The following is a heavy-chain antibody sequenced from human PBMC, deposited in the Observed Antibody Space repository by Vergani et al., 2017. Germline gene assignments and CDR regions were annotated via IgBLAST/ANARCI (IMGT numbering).Heavy chain of an antibody. Sequence: EVQLVESGGGLVQPGGSLRLSCAASGFTFSSYAMSWVRQAPGKGLEWVSAISGSGGSTYYADSVKGRFTISRDNSKNTLYLQMNSPRAEDTAVYYCAKGAARYSSGWYKDAFDIWGQGTMVTVSS. CDR1: GFTFSSYA. D-gene: IGHD6-19*01. CDR2: ISGSGGST. CDR3: AKGAARYSSGWYKDAFDI. V-gene: IGHV3-23*04. J-gene: IGHJ3*02.